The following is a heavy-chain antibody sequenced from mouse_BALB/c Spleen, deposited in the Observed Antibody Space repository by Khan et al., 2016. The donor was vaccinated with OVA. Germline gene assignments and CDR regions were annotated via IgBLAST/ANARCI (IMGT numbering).Heavy chain of an antibody. D-gene: IGHD3-1*01. J-gene: IGHJ4*01. CDR3: ASTARAYYYAMDY. CDR2: ILPRSGST. V-gene: IGHV1-9*01. Sequence: QVRLQQSGAELMKPGASVKISCKASGYTFSTYWIEWVKQRPGHGLEWIGEILPRSGSTNYNEKFKGKATFTADTSSNTAYMQLSSLTSDDAAVYYCASTARAYYYAMDYWGQGTSVTVSS. CDR1: GYTFSTYW.